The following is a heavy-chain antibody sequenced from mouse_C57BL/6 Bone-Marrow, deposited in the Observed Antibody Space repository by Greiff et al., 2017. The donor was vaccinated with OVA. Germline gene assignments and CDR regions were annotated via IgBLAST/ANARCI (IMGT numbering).Heavy chain of an antibody. CDR1: GYTFTDYE. J-gene: IGHJ4*01. Sequence: QVQLQQSGAELVRPGASVTLSCKASGYTFTDYEMHWVKQTPVHGLEWIGAIDPETGGTAYNQKFKGKAILTADKSSSTAYMELRSLTSEDSAVYYCTRSPLLFYAMDYWGQGTSVTVSS. V-gene: IGHV1-15*01. CDR3: TRSPLLFYAMDY. CDR2: IDPETGGT. D-gene: IGHD2-1*01.